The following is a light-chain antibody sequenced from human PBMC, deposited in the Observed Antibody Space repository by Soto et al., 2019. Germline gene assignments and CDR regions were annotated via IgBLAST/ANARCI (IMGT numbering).Light chain of an antibody. CDR2: GAS. Sequence: EIEMTQSPATLSLSPGERATLYCWASQSVSSNLAWYQQKPGQAPRLLIYGASTRVTGVPARFSGSGSGTEFTLTISSLQSEDSAVYYCHQYNSWPRGTFGPGTKVEIK. V-gene: IGKV3-15*01. J-gene: IGKJ3*01. CDR1: QSVSSN. CDR3: HQYNSWPRGT.